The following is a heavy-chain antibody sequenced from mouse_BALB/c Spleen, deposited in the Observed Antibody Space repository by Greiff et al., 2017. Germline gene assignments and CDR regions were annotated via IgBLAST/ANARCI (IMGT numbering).Heavy chain of an antibody. CDR2: ICSGGSPT. J-gene: IGHJ3*01. CDR1: GFSFSSYA. V-gene: IGHV5-9-3*01. Sequence: EVQLVESGPGLVKPGQSLTISCTASGFSFSSYAMSWVRQTPGKRLEWVGVICSGGSPTYYSESVKGRFTITEDNANNTLYIQLSSLRSEDTSVYYCARLGDCDPWFAYWGQGTLVTVSA. CDR3: ARLGDCDPWFAY.